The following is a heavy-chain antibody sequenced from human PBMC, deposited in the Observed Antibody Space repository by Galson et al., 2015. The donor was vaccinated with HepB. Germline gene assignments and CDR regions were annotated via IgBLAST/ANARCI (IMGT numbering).Heavy chain of an antibody. CDR1: GFTFTTYA. Sequence: SLRLSCAASGFTFTTYAMSWVRQAPGKGLEWVSAISGSGGSTYYADSVAGRFTISSDNSKNTLYLQMNSLRAEDTALYYCAKYNSEGPRRKFGELLGVRVYYFDYWGQGTLVTVSS. CDR3: AKYNSEGPRRKFGELLGVRVYYFDY. CDR2: ISGSGGST. J-gene: IGHJ4*02. V-gene: IGHV3-23*01. D-gene: IGHD3-10*01.